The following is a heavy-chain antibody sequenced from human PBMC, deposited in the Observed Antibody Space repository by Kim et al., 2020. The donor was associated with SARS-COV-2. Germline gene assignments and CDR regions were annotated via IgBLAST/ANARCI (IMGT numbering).Heavy chain of an antibody. V-gene: IGHV3-23*01. CDR3: SKASRVPVILDY. J-gene: IGHJ4*02. CDR2: LGGTGGT. CDR1: GFTFTNNA. D-gene: IGHD4-4*01. Sequence: GGSLRLSCAVSGFTFTNNAMSWVRQAPGKGLEWVSVLGGTGGTFSSDYVEGRFTVSRDNTNKTSYLQMISRRVEDTAVVYCSKASRVPVILDYLGQGTL.